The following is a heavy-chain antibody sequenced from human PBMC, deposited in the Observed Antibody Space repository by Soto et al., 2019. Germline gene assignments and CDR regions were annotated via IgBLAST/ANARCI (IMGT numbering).Heavy chain of an antibody. CDR3: AKFYCISTTCQTPAAKSNGGFEI. CDR2: ISASGLNT. V-gene: IGHV3-23*01. Sequence: DVQLLESGGGLGHPGGSLRLSCAASGFTFSSYTMSWVRQAPGKGLEWASAISASGLNTCYADSVRGRSTISRDNSKKTVDMQMNSLRVEDTAVYYCAKFYCISTTCQTPAAKSNGGFEIWGQGTLVTVS. CDR1: GFTFSSYT. D-gene: IGHD2-2*01. J-gene: IGHJ3*02.